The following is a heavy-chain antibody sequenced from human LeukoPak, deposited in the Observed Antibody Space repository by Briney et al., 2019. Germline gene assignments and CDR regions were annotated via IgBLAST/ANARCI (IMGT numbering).Heavy chain of an antibody. J-gene: IGHJ4*02. V-gene: IGHV3-23*01. CDR1: GFTLRSYT. Sequence: GGSLRLSCAASGFTLRSYTMNWVRQAPGKGLEWVSAISGSGGSTYYADSVKGRFTISRDNSKNTLYLQMNSLRAEDTAVYYCAKDRGYSGYDPDFDYWGQGTLVTVSS. CDR3: AKDRGYSGYDPDFDY. D-gene: IGHD5-12*01. CDR2: ISGSGGST.